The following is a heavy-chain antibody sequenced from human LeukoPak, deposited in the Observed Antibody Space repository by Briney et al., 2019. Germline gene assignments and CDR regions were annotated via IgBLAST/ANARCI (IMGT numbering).Heavy chain of an antibody. J-gene: IGHJ4*02. CDR2: IIPIFGTS. CDR3: TREAAAGYYYFDY. CDR1: GHTYSSYS. V-gene: IGHV1-69*01. Sequence: SVKVSCKASGHTYSSYSLSWVRHASGQGLEYMGGIIPIFGTSNYAQKFQGRVTITADESTSTAYMELSSLRSEDTAVYYCTREAAAGYYYFDYWGQGTLVTVSS. D-gene: IGHD6-13*01.